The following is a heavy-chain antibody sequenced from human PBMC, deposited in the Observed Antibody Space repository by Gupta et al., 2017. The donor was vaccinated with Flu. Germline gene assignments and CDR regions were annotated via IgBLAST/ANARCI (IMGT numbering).Heavy chain of an antibody. CDR2: SNHSGST. CDR1: GGCFSGYY. J-gene: IGHJ4*02. CDR3: AIPETPYRYGH. Sequence: QVQLQQWGAGLLKPSETLSLTCAVYGGCFSGYYWSWIRQPPGKGLEWIGESNHSGSTNYNPSLKSRFTISVDTSKNQFSLKMSSVTAADTAVYYCAIPETPYRYGHWGQGTLVTVSS. V-gene: IGHV4-34*01. D-gene: IGHD5-18*01.